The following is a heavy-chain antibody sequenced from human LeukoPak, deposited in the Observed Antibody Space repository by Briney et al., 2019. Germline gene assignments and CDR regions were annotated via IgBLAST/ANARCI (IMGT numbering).Heavy chain of an antibody. V-gene: IGHV4-34*01. CDR1: GGSFSGYY. CDR2: INHSGST. D-gene: IGHD4-23*01. Sequence: PSETLSLTCAVYGGSFSGYYWSWIRQPPGKGLEWIGEINHSGSTNYNPSLKSRVTISVDTSKNQFSLKLSSVTAADTAVYYCARGRYRGPTTVVTPRPQYCMDVWGKGTTVTVSS. J-gene: IGHJ6*03. CDR3: ARGRYRGPTTVVTPRPQYCMDV.